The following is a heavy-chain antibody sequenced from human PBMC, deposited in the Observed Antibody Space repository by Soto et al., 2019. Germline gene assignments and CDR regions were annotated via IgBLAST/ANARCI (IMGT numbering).Heavy chain of an antibody. CDR3: ARDGGYSYGFDY. D-gene: IGHD5-18*01. CDR2: ISSSSSYI. V-gene: IGHV3-21*01. CDR1: GFPFSSYS. Sequence: GGSLRLSCAASGFPFSSYSMNWVRQAPGKGLEWVSSISSSSSYIYYADSVKGRFTISRDNAKNSLYLQMNSLRAEDTAVYYCARDGGYSYGFDYWGQGNLVTVSS. J-gene: IGHJ4*02.